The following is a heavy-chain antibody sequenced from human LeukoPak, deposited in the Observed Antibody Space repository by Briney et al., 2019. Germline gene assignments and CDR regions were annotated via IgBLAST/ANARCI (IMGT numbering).Heavy chain of an antibody. CDR3: ARAYGYDYYGMDV. CDR2: IYHSGST. V-gene: IGHV4-4*02. CDR1: GGSISSSNW. J-gene: IGHJ6*02. Sequence: PSETLSLTCAVSGGSISSSNWWSWVRQPPGKGLEWIGEIYHSGSTNYNPSLKSRVTISVDKSKNQFSLELSSVTAADTAVYYCARAYGYDYYGMDVWGQGTTVTVSS. D-gene: IGHD4-17*01.